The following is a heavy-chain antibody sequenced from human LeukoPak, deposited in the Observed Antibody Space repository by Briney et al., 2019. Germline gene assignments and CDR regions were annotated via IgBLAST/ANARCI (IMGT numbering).Heavy chain of an antibody. Sequence: SETLSLTCTVSGGSISSGDYYWSWIRQPPGKGLEWIGYIYYSGSTYYNPSLKSRVTISVDTSKNQFSLKLSSVTAADTAVYYCARSRTAMVTFDYWGQGTLVTVSS. J-gene: IGHJ4*02. CDR3: ARSRTAMVTFDY. CDR2: IYYSGST. D-gene: IGHD5-18*01. V-gene: IGHV4-30-4*08. CDR1: GGSISSGDYY.